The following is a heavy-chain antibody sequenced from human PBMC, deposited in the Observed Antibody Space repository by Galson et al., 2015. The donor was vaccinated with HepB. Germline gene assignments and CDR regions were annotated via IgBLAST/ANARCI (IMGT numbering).Heavy chain of an antibody. CDR1: GFTFSSYW. CDR2: IKQDGSEK. J-gene: IGHJ4*02. V-gene: IGHV3-7*03. Sequence: SLRLSCAASGFTFSSYWMSWVRQAPGKGLEWVANIKQDGSEKYYVDSVKGRFTISRDNAKNSLYLQMNSLRAEDTAVYYCARGVLTWPLAFDIWGQGTLVTVSS. D-gene: IGHD3-9*01. CDR3: ARGVLTWPLAFDI.